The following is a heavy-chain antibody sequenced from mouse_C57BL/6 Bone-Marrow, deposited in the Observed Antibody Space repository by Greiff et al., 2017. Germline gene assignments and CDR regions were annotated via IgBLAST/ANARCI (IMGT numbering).Heavy chain of an antibody. J-gene: IGHJ1*03. CDR2: INSDGGST. CDR3: ARLSYDYEYFDV. Sequence: EVLLVESGGGLVQPGESLKLSCESNDYDFPSHDMSWVRKTPEKRLELVAAINSDGGSTYYPDTMERRFIISRDNTKKTLYLQMSSLRSEDTALYYCARLSYDYEYFDVWGTGTTVTVSS. D-gene: IGHD2-4*01. V-gene: IGHV5-2*01. CDR1: DYDFPSHD.